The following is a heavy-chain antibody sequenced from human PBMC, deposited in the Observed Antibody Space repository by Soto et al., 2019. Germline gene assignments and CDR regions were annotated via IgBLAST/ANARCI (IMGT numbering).Heavy chain of an antibody. V-gene: IGHV4-30-2*01. CDR1: GGSISSGGYS. J-gene: IGHJ4*02. Sequence: QLQLQESGSGLVKPSQTLSLTCAVSGGSISSGGYSWSWIRQPPGKGLEWIGYIYHSGSTYYNPSRKSRVTHSVDRSKNQFSLKLSSVTAADAAVYYCAAGGGLPRYYWGQGTLVTVSS. CDR3: AAGGGLPRYY. CDR2: IYHSGST. D-gene: IGHD5-12*01.